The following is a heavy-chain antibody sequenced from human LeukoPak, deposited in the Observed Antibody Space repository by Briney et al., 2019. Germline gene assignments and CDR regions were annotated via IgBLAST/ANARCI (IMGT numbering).Heavy chain of an antibody. V-gene: IGHV3-23*01. CDR1: GLAFSSYA. J-gene: IGHJ4*02. Sequence: GGSLRLSCVASGLAFSSYAMSWVRQAPGKGLEWVSTISGSGGSTYYADSVKGRFTISRDNSKSALYLQVNSLRAEDTAVYYCARGGIGVAGPDYWGQGTLVTVSS. CDR2: ISGSGGST. D-gene: IGHD6-19*01. CDR3: ARGGIGVAGPDY.